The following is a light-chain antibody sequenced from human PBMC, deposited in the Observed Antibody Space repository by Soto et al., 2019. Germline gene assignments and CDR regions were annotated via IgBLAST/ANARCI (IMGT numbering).Light chain of an antibody. CDR1: QNVLSSADRRNY. CDR2: WAS. CDR3: QQYYDTPLT. V-gene: IGKV4-1*01. J-gene: IGKJ2*01. Sequence: DIVMTQSPDSLAVSLGERATIDCKSSQNVLSSADRRNYLAWYQQKPGQAPKLLIYWASTRESGVPDRFSGSGSGTDFTLTISSLQAEDVVVYYCQQYYDTPLTFGQGTKLEIK.